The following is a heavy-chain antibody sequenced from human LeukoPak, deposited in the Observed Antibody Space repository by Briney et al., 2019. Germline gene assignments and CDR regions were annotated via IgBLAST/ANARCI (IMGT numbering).Heavy chain of an antibody. Sequence: GGSLRLSCAASGFTFSSYSMNWVRQAPGKGLEWVSSISSSSSYIYYADSVKGRFTISRDNAKNSLYLRMNSLRAEDTAVYYCARDSLTWDYGDYSAFDIWGQGTMVTVSS. D-gene: IGHD4-17*01. CDR2: ISSSSSYI. CDR3: ARDSLTWDYGDYSAFDI. J-gene: IGHJ3*02. V-gene: IGHV3-21*01. CDR1: GFTFSSYS.